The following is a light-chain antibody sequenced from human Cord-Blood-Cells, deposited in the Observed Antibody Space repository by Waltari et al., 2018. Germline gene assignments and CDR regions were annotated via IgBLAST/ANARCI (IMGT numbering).Light chain of an antibody. CDR1: QSLVYSDGNTY. V-gene: IGKV2-30*01. CDR3: MQGTHWPFT. CDR2: KVS. J-gene: IGKJ3*01. Sequence: DVVMTQSPLSLPVTLGQPASISCRSSQSLVYSDGNTYLNWFQQWPGQSPRRLIYKVSNRDSGVPDRFSGSGSGTDFTLKISRVEAEDVGVYYCMQGTHWPFTFGPGTKVDIK.